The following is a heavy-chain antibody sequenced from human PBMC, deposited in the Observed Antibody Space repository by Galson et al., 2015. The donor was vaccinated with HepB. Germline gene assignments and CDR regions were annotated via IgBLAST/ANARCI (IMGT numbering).Heavy chain of an antibody. D-gene: IGHD2-2*01. Sequence: SVKVSCKASGGTFSSYAISWVRQAPGQGLEWMGVIIPIFGTANYAQKFQGRVTITADESTSTAYMELSSLRSEDTAVYYCAREDIVVVPAASRGFDYWGQGTLVTVSS. CDR3: AREDIVVVPAASRGFDY. J-gene: IGHJ4*02. CDR2: IIPIFGTA. CDR1: GGTFSSYA. V-gene: IGHV1-69*13.